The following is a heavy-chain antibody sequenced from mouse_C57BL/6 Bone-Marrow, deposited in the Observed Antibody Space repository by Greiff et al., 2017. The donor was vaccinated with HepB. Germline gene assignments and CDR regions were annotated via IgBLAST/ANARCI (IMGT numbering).Heavy chain of an antibody. CDR3: ARGWVVDY. D-gene: IGHD4-1*01. J-gene: IGHJ2*01. CDR2: INYDGSST. Sequence: EVMLVESEGGLVQPGSSMKLSCTASGFTFSDYYMAWVRQVPEKGLEWVANINYDGSSTYYLDSLKSRFIISRDNAKNILYLQMSSLKSEDTATYYCARGWVVDYWGQGTTLTVSS. CDR1: GFTFSDYY. V-gene: IGHV5-16*01.